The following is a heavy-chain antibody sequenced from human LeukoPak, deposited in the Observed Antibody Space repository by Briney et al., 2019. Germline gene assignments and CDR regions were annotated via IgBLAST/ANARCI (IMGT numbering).Heavy chain of an antibody. Sequence: GASVKVSCKASGGTFSSYAISWVRQAPGQGLEWMGGIIPIFGTANYAQKFQGRVTITRNTSISTAYMELSSLRSEDTAVYYCARGPRGLLWFGESTNFYYYYMDVWGKGTTVTVSS. CDR3: ARGPRGLLWFGESTNFYYYYMDV. V-gene: IGHV1-69*05. CDR1: GGTFSSYA. CDR2: IIPIFGTA. D-gene: IGHD3-10*01. J-gene: IGHJ6*03.